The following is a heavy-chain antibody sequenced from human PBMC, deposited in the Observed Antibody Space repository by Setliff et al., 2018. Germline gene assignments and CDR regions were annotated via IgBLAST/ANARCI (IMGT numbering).Heavy chain of an antibody. CDR2: ISSNGGST. CDR3: ASYGSWYERAYYYGMDV. CDR1: GFTFNTYT. D-gene: IGHD6-13*01. Sequence: GGSLRLSCSASGFTFNTYTMHWVRRAPGKGLEYVSAISSNGGSTYYADSVKGRFTISRDNTKNTLYLQMNSLRAEDTAVYYCASYGSWYERAYYYGMDVWGQGTTVTVSS. J-gene: IGHJ6*02. V-gene: IGHV3-64*04.